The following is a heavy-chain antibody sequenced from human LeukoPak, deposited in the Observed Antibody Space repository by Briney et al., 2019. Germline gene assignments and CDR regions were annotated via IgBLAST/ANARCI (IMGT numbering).Heavy chain of an antibody. CDR3: AGNYGGNSFGY. CDR1: GGSISSSSYY. V-gene: IGHV4-39*07. J-gene: IGHJ4*02. D-gene: IGHD4-23*01. Sequence: KTSETLSLTCTVSGGSISSSSYYWGWIRQPPGKGLEWIGSIYYSGSTYYNPSLKSRVTISVDTSKNQFSLKLSSVTAADTAVYYCAGNYGGNSFGYWGQGTLVTVSS. CDR2: IYYSGST.